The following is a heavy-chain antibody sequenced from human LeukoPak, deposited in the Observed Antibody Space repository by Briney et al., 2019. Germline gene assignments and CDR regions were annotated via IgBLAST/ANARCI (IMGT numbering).Heavy chain of an antibody. CDR3: ARDYLKVVVAGTAPSAGHMDY. D-gene: IGHD2-15*01. Sequence: ASVKVSCKASGYTFTSYYMHWVRQAPGQGLEWMGIINPSGGSTSYAQKFQGRVTMTRDTSSSTVYMELSSLRSGDMAVYYCARDYLKVVVAGTAPSAGHMDYWGQGTLVTVSS. V-gene: IGHV1-46*01. CDR1: GYTFTSYY. CDR2: INPSGGST. J-gene: IGHJ4*02.